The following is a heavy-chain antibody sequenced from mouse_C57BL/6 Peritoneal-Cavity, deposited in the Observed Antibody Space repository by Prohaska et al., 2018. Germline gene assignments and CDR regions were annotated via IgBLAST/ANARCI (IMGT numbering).Heavy chain of an antibody. CDR2: ISSGSSTI. CDR3: ATPYYGSSSYWYFDV. J-gene: IGHJ1*03. V-gene: IGHV5-17*01. Sequence: EVQLVESGGGLVKPGGSLKLSCAASGFTFSDYGMHWVRQAPEKGLEWVAYISSGSSTIYYADTVKGLFTISIDNAKNTLFLQMTSLRSEDTAMYYCATPYYGSSSYWYFDVCGTGTTVTVSS. D-gene: IGHD1-1*01. CDR1: GFTFSDYG.